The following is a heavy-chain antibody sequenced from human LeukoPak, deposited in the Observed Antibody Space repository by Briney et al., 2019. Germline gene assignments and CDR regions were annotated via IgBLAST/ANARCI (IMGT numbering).Heavy chain of an antibody. D-gene: IGHD3-3*01. V-gene: IGHV4-34*01. Sequence: SETLSLTCAVYGGSFSDYYWSWVRQPPGKGLEWVGEINHSGSTNYNPSLKSRVTISVDTSKNQFSLKLTSVTAADTAVYYCESRYVSSEVVIIPTANNSWFDPWGQGTLVTVSS. CDR2: INHSGST. CDR1: GGSFSDYY. CDR3: ESRYVSSEVVIIPTANNSWFDP. J-gene: IGHJ5*02.